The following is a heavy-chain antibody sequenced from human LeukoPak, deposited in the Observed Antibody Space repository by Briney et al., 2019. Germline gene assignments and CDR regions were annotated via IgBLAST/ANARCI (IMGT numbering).Heavy chain of an antibody. CDR1: GGSISSYY. V-gene: IGHV4-34*01. J-gene: IGHJ4*02. CDR2: INHSGST. D-gene: IGHD3-3*01. Sequence: PSETLSLTCTVSGGSISSYYWSWIRQPPGKGLEWIGEINHSGSTNYNPSLKSRVTISVDTSKNQFSLKLSSVTAADTAVYYCARGRPASRHYDFWSGSLDYWGQGTLVTVSS. CDR3: ARGRPASRHYDFWSGSLDY.